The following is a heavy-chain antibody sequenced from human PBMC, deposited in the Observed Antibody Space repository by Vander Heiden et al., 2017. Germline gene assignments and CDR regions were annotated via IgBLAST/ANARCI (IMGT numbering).Heavy chain of an antibody. Sequence: GWVSATSGAGGTTYYAESVKGRFTISRDNSKNTLYLQMNSLSAEDTAVYYCAKDLDCYGTGSYCPLGYWGQGTLVTVSS. J-gene: IGHJ4*02. CDR3: AKDLDCYGTGSYCPLGY. D-gene: IGHD3-10*01. CDR2: TSGAGGTT. V-gene: IGHV3-23*01.